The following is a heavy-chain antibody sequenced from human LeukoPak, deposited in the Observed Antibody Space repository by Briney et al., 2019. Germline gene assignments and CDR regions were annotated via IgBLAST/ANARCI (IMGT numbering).Heavy chain of an antibody. D-gene: IGHD1-26*01. CDR3: AKNSGSYYASAFDI. CDR2: ISSSSSYI. V-gene: IGHV3-21*04. CDR1: GFTFSSYS. J-gene: IGHJ3*02. Sequence: GGSLRLSCAASGFTFSSYSMNWVRQAPGKGLEWVSSISSSSSYIYYADSVKGRFTISRDNSKNTLYLQMNSLRAEDTAVYYCAKNSGSYYASAFDIWGQGTMVTVSS.